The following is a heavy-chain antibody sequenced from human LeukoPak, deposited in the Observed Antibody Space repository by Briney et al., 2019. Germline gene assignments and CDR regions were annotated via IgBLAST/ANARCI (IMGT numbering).Heavy chain of an antibody. CDR3: AKSTVTTVFDY. CDR1: GFTFSSYG. J-gene: IGHJ4*02. V-gene: IGHV3-30*18. D-gene: IGHD4-17*01. CDR2: ISYDGSNK. Sequence: GGSLRLSCAASGFTFSSYGMNWVRQAPGKGLEWVAVISYDGSNKYYADSVKGRFTISRDNSKNTLYLQMNSLRAEDTAVYYCAKSTVTTVFDYWGQGTLVTVSS.